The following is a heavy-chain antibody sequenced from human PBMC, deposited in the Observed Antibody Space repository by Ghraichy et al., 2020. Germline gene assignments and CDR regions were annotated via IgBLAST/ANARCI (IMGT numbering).Heavy chain of an antibody. CDR3: VKIAAAPD. CDR2: ISSNGGGST. V-gene: IGHV3-64D*06. D-gene: IGHD6-13*01. Sequence: GGSLRLSCSASGFTFSSYAMHWVRQAPGKGLEYVSAISSNGGGSTYYADSVKGRFTISRDNSKNTLYLQMSSLRAEDTAVYYCVKIAAAPDWGQGTLVTVSS. J-gene: IGHJ4*02. CDR1: GFTFSSYA.